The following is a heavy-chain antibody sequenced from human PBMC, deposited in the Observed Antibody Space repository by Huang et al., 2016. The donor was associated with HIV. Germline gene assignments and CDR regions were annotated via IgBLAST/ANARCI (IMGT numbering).Heavy chain of an antibody. V-gene: IGHV3-30*02. CDR2: IPSDGANK. D-gene: IGHD3-16*01. CDR1: GFTFSNYG. Sequence: QVQLVESGGGVVQPGGSLRLSCAASGFTFSNYGMHWVRQAPGKGLQWVAFIPSDGANKYYADSVKGRFTISRDNSKNTVYLQMSSLGPEDTAVYYCAGTYGNFDYWGQGTLLTVSS. J-gene: IGHJ4*02. CDR3: AGTYGNFDY.